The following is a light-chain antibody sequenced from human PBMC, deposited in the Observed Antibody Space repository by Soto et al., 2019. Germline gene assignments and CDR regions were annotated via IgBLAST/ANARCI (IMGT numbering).Light chain of an antibody. CDR1: SSNIGAGYD. Sequence: QSVLTQPPSVSGAPGQRVTISCTGSSSNIGAGYDVHWYQPLPGTAPKLLIYGNSNRPSWVPDRFSGSKSGTSASLAITGLQAEDEADYYRQAYDSSLSGLYVFGTGTPVTVL. CDR3: QAYDSSLSGLYV. CDR2: GNS. V-gene: IGLV1-40*01. J-gene: IGLJ6*01.